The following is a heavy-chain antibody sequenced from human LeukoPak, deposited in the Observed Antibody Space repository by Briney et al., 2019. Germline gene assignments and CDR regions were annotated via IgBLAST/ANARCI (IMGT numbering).Heavy chain of an antibody. Sequence: ASVKVSCKASGYTFTIYAMHWVRQAPGQRLEWMGWSNAGNGNTKYSQEFQGRVTITRDTSASTAYMELSSLRSEDMAVYYCARAPRVLSRYYYYYYMDVWGKGTTVTISS. V-gene: IGHV1-3*02. CDR1: GYTFTIYA. CDR2: SNAGNGNT. CDR3: ARAPRVLSRYYYYYYMDV. J-gene: IGHJ6*03. D-gene: IGHD3-16*01.